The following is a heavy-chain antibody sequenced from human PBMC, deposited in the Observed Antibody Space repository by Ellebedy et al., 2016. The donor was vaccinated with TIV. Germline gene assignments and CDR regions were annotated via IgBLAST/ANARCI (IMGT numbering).Heavy chain of an antibody. D-gene: IGHD3-22*01. CDR1: GYTFTSYY. Sequence: ASVKVSCKASGYTFTSYYFYWVRQAPGQGLEWMGIINPTTGNSNYAQKFQGRVTMTRDTSTSTVYMELSSLRSEDTAVYYCARGDNYYYDSNGYYYTYWGQGTLVTVSS. V-gene: IGHV1-46*01. CDR2: INPTTGNS. J-gene: IGHJ4*02. CDR3: ARGDNYYYDSNGYYYTY.